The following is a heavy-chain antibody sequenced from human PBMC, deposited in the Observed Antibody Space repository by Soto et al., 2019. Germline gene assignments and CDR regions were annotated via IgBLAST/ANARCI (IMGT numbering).Heavy chain of an antibody. CDR2: INHTGGT. CDR3: ATRITVFGLLIPPFDP. Sequence: SETLSLTCAVYGGSVNGYYWNWIRQPPGKGLEWIGEINHTGGTHYNPSLKSRVTMSVDTSKNQFSLRLSSVTAEDTAIYYCATRITVFGLLIPPFDPWGPGPKLTVST. V-gene: IGHV4-34*01. J-gene: IGHJ5*02. D-gene: IGHD3-3*01. CDR1: GGSVNGYY.